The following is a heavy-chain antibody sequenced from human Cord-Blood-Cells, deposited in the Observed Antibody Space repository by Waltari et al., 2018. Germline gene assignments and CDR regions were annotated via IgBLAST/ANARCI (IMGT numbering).Heavy chain of an antibody. J-gene: IGHJ5*02. CDR3: ARHDYYDSSGYSP. CDR1: GGSFSGYY. CDR2: INHSGST. D-gene: IGHD3-22*01. V-gene: IGHV4-34*01. Sequence: QVQLQQWGAGLLKRSETLSLTCAVYGGSFSGYYWSWIRQPPGKGLEWIGEINHSGSTNYNPSLKSRVTISVDTSKNQFSLKLSSVTAADTAVYYCARHDYYDSSGYSPWGQGTLVTVSS.